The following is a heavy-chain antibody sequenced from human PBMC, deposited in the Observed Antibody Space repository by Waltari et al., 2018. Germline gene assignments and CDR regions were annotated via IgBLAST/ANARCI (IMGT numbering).Heavy chain of an antibody. CDR3: VTQRPWEDY. J-gene: IGHJ4*02. Sequence: QVQLVQSGAEVRKPGASVKVSCKTSGYTFTDSYIHWVRQAPGQGLEWMGRMHTNNNYPIYEQKFQGRVTMTRDTSITTAYMELSSLTSDDTALYYCVTQRPWEDYWGQGTRVTVSP. V-gene: IGHV1-2*06. CDR1: GYTFTDSY. CDR2: MHTNNNYP. D-gene: IGHD1-26*01.